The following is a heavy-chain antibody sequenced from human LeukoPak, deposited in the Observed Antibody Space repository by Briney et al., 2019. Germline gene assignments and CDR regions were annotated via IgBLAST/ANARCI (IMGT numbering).Heavy chain of an antibody. D-gene: IGHD6-13*01. Sequence: GGSLRLSCAASGFTFSSYGMHWVRRAPGKGLEWVAFIRYDGSNKYYADSVKGRFTISRDNSKNTLYLQMNSLRAEDTAVYYCAVQQLVQFDYWGQGTLVTVSS. V-gene: IGHV3-30*02. CDR3: AVQQLVQFDY. J-gene: IGHJ4*02. CDR2: IRYDGSNK. CDR1: GFTFSSYG.